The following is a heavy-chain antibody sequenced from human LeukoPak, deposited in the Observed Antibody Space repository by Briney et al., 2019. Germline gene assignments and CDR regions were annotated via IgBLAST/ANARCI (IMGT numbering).Heavy chain of an antibody. CDR1: GGSFSGYY. J-gene: IGHJ5*02. CDR2: INHSGST. CDR3: ARGVYSSSSLSGWFDP. V-gene: IGHV4-34*01. D-gene: IGHD6-6*01. Sequence: SETLSLTCAVYGGSFSGYYWSWIRQPPGKGLEWIGGINHSGSTDYNPSLKSRVTISVDTSKNQFSLKLSSVTAADTAVYYCARGVYSSSSLSGWFDPWGQGTLVTVSS.